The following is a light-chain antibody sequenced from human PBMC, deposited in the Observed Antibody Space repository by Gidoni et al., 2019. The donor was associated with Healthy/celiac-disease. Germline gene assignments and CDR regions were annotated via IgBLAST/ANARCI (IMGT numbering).Light chain of an antibody. Sequence: SYVLTQPTSVSVTPGTTARITFGGNNIGSKSVPWYQQKPGQAPVLVVYDDSDRPSGIPERFSGSNSGNTATLTISRVEAGDEADYYCQVWDSSSDLVVFGGGTKLTVL. J-gene: IGLJ2*01. CDR3: QVWDSSSDLVV. CDR1: NIGSKS. CDR2: DDS. V-gene: IGLV3-21*03.